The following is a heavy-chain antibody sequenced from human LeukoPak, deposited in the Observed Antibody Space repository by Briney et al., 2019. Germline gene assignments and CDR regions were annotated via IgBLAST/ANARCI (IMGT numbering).Heavy chain of an antibody. CDR2: IGSVSSPI. Sequence: GGSLRLSCAASGLTFSSDAMTWARQAPGKGLEWIAYIGSVSSPIFYANSVKGRFTISRDNAKNSLYLQISSLRAEDTAVYYCARVVLRNSVVTALFDYWGQGTQVAVSS. CDR3: ARVVLRNSVVTALFDY. D-gene: IGHD2-21*02. V-gene: IGHV3-48*04. CDR1: GLTFSSDA. J-gene: IGHJ4*02.